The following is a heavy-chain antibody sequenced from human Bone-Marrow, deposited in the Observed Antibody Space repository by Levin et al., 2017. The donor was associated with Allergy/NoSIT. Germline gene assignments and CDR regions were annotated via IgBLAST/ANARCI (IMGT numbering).Heavy chain of an antibody. D-gene: IGHD6-13*01. V-gene: IGHV3-15*01. CDR3: ATGVFLGENGYGAYDV. J-gene: IGHJ3*01. CDR2: IKSKTSGGTT. Sequence: GGSLRLSCAASGFSCSDAWMSWVRQAPGKGLEWVGRIKSKTSGGTTDYPAPVKGRFTISRDESRNTLYLQMDSLTTEDTAVYYCATGVFLGENGYGAYDVWGQGTLVTVSS. CDR1: GFSCSDAW.